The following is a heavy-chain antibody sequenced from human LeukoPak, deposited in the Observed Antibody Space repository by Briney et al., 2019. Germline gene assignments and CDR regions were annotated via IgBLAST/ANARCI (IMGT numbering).Heavy chain of an antibody. J-gene: IGHJ4*02. CDR1: GGSISGSY. CDR2: IYYTVST. V-gene: IGHV4-59*12. CDR3: ARYGVYGDYDY. Sequence: SETLSLTCTVSGGSISGSYWSRIRQPPGKALDWIGGIYYTVSTSYNLSLKSRVTMSVDTSKNQFSLQLRSVTAADTAVYYCARYGVYGDYDYWGQGTLVTVSS. D-gene: IGHD4-17*01.